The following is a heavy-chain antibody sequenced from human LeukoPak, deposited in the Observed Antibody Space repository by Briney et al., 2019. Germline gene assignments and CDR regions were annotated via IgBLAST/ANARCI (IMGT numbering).Heavy chain of an antibody. CDR2: IYYSGST. V-gene: IGHV4-59*01. Sequence: KTSETLSLTCTVSGGSISSYYWSWIRQPPGKGLEWIGYIYYSGSTNYNPSLKSRVTISVDTSKNQFSLKLSSVTAADTAVYYCARGYYYDSSGHFDYWGQGTLVTVSS. J-gene: IGHJ4*02. CDR1: GGSISSYY. CDR3: ARGYYYDSSGHFDY. D-gene: IGHD3-22*01.